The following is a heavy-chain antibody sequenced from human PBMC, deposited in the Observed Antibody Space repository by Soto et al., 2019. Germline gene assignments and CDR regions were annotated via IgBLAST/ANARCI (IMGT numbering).Heavy chain of an antibody. Sequence: QITLKESGPTLVKHTQTLTLTCTFSGFSLSTGGVGVGWIRQPPGKALEWLALIYWDDDKRYSPSLKSRLTVTMDTSKNQVVLTMTNMDPVDTATYYCAHSRCGGDCLRSYSSHYYYGMDVWGQGTTVTVSS. CDR2: IYWDDDK. D-gene: IGHD2-21*02. CDR1: GFSLSTGGVG. J-gene: IGHJ6*02. V-gene: IGHV2-5*02. CDR3: AHSRCGGDCLRSYSSHYYYGMDV.